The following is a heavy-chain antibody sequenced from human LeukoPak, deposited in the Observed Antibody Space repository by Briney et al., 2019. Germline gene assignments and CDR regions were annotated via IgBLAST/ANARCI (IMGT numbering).Heavy chain of an antibody. Sequence: SVKVSCKASGGTFSSYAISWVRQAPGQGLEWMGGIIPIFGTANYAQKFQGRVTITADESTSTAYMELSSLRAEDTAVYYCAKISGQWLALYYFDYWGQGTLVTVSS. J-gene: IGHJ4*02. CDR3: AKISGQWLALYYFDY. D-gene: IGHD6-19*01. V-gene: IGHV1-69*13. CDR1: GGTFSSYA. CDR2: IIPIFGTA.